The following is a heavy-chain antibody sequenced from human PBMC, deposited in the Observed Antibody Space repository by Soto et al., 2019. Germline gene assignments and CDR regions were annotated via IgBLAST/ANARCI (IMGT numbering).Heavy chain of an antibody. CDR1: GYTLTSYG. V-gene: IGHV1-18*01. CDR3: ARAPASHYYYFYY. CDR2: ITADNGNT. Sequence: QVHLVQSGAEVKKPGASVKVSCKASGYTLTSYGINWVRQAPGQGLEWMGWITADNGNTKYAQKIQGRVTMTTDTSTSTAYMELRSLKSDDTAVYYCARAPASHYYYFYYWGQGTLVTVSS. D-gene: IGHD3-10*01. J-gene: IGHJ4*02.